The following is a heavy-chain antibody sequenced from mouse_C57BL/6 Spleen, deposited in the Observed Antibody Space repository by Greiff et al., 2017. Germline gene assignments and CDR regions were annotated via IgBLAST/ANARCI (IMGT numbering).Heavy chain of an antibody. CDR3: ARIAGDYDPWFAY. Sequence: QVQLQQPGAELVKPGASVKMSCKASGYTFPSYWITWVKQRPGQGLEWIGDIYPGSGSTNYNEKFKSKATLTVDTSSSTAYMQRSSLTSEDSAVYYCARIAGDYDPWFAYWGQGTLVTVSA. J-gene: IGHJ3*01. CDR1: GYTFPSYW. V-gene: IGHV1-55*01. D-gene: IGHD2-4*01. CDR2: IYPGSGST.